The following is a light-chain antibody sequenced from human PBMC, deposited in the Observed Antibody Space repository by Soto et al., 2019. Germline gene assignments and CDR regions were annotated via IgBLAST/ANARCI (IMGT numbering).Light chain of an antibody. J-gene: IGLJ2*01. CDR1: SSNIGAGYD. CDR2: GNS. CDR3: QSYDISLSVSVI. Sequence: QSVLTQPPSVSGAPGQRVTISCTGSSSNIGAGYDVQWYQQLPGAARKLLIFGNSNRPSGVPDRFSGSRSGTSASLAITGLQAEDEADYFCQSYDISLSVSVIFGGGTKLTVL. V-gene: IGLV1-40*01.